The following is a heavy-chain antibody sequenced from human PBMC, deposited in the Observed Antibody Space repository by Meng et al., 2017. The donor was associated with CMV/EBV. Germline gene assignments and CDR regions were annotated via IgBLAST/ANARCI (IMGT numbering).Heavy chain of an antibody. CDR2: IIPIFGTA. Sequence: SVKVSCKASGYTFTGYYMHWVRQAPGQGLEWMGGIIPIFGTANYAQKFQGRVTITTDESTSTAYMELSSLRSEDTAVYYCARVVGADHFDYWGQGTLVTVSS. CDR3: ARVVGADHFDY. V-gene: IGHV1-69*05. D-gene: IGHD1-26*01. J-gene: IGHJ4*02. CDR1: GYTFTGYY.